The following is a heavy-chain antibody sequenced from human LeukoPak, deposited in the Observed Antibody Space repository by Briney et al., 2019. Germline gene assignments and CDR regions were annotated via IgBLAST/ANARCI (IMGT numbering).Heavy chain of an antibody. CDR3: ARDLLSTAGYFDY. CDR2: IYYSGST. Sequence: SETLSLTCTVSGGSISSYYWSWIRQPPGKGLEWIGYIYYSGSTNYNPSLKSRFTIPVDTSKNQFSLNLTSVAAADTAVYYCARDLLSTAGYFDYWGQGTLVTVSS. D-gene: IGHD2-2*01. J-gene: IGHJ4*02. CDR1: GGSISSYY. V-gene: IGHV4-59*01.